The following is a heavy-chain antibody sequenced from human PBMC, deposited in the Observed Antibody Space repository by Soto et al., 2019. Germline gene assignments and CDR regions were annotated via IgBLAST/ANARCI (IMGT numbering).Heavy chain of an antibody. CDR1: GDSISSYY. J-gene: IGHJ4*02. Sequence: SETLSLTCTVSGDSISSYYWSWIRQPPGKGLECIGYIYYSGSTNYNPSLKSRVTISVDTSKNQFSLKLSSVTAADTAVYYCATRRGGYYAFDSWGQGTLVTVS. CDR2: IYYSGST. D-gene: IGHD3-22*01. V-gene: IGHV4-59*08. CDR3: ATRRGGYYAFDS.